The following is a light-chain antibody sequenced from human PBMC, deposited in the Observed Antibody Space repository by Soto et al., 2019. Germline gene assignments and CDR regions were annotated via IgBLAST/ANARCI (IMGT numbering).Light chain of an antibody. CDR2: GAS. Sequence: EIVLTQSPGTLPLSPGERATLSCRASQSVSSSYLAWYQQKPGQAPRLLIFGASSRATGIQDRFSGSGSGTDFTLTIRSLEPEDFAVYYCQQRSSWPYDFGQGTKVDIK. J-gene: IGKJ2*01. CDR1: QSVSSSY. V-gene: IGKV3D-20*02. CDR3: QQRSSWPYD.